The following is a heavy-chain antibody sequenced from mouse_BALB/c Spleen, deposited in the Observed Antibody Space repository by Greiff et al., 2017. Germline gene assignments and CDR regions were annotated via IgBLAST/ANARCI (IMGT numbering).Heavy chain of an antibody. V-gene: IGHV5-17*02. Sequence: EVKLVESGGGLVQPGGSRKLSCAASGFTFSSFGMHWVRQAPEKGLEWVAYISSGSSTIYYADTVKGRFTISRYNPKNTLFLQMTSLRSEDTAMYYCARSGLGRAMDYWGQGTSVTVSS. D-gene: IGHD4-1*01. J-gene: IGHJ4*01. CDR3: ARSGLGRAMDY. CDR2: ISSGSSTI. CDR1: GFTFSSFG.